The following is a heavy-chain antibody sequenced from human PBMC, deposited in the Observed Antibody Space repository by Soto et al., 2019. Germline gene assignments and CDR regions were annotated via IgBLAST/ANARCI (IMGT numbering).Heavy chain of an antibody. J-gene: IGHJ5*02. CDR1: GYTFNSYD. V-gene: IGHV1-8*01. CDR2: MNPNSGNT. Sequence: ASVKVSCKASGYTFNSYDIYWVRQATGQGLEWMGWMNPNSGNTGYAQKFQGRVTMTRNTSISTAYMELSSLRSEDTAVYYCARERSAAGTGWFDPWGQGTLVTVS. CDR3: ARERSAAGTGWFDP. D-gene: IGHD6-13*01.